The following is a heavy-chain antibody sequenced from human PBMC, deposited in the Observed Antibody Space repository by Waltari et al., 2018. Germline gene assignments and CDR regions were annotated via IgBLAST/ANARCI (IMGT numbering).Heavy chain of an antibody. J-gene: IGHJ4*02. D-gene: IGHD3-22*01. V-gene: IGHV1-3*01. CDR2: INAGNGNT. CDR1: GYTFTSYA. CDR3: ARDSGNYYDSSGLDY. Sequence: QVQLVQSGAEVKKPGASVKVSCKASGYTFTSYAMHWVRQAPGQRLEWMGWINAGNGNTKYSQKFQGRVTITRDTSASTAYMELSSLRSEDTAVYYCARDSGNYYDSSGLDYWGQGTLVTVSS.